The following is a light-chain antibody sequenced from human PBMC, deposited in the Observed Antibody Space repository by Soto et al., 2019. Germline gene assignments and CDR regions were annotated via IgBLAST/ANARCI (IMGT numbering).Light chain of an antibody. CDR3: QQYHSWPA. Sequence: EIVITQSPATLSVSPGERVTLSCRASQSVFSSLAWYQQKPGQAPRLLIYGAATRATGIPARLSGSGSGTEFTLTIRSLQSEDFAVYYCQQYHSWPAFGRGTKVDIK. CDR1: QSVFSS. J-gene: IGKJ1*01. CDR2: GAA. V-gene: IGKV3-15*01.